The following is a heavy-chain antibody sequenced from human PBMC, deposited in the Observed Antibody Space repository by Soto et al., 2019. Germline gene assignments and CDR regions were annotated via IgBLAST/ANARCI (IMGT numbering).Heavy chain of an antibody. CDR3: ARDSGYKSGQAANH. CDR1: GGTFSSYA. V-gene: IGHV1-69*01. Sequence: QVQLVQSGAEVKKPGSSVKVSCKASGGTFSSYAISWVRQAPGQGLEWMGGIIPIFGTANYAQRSQGRVTITADEATSTEYMELSSLRSGDTAVYYCARDSGYKSGQAANHWGQGTLVTVSS. CDR2: IIPIFGTA. D-gene: IGHD6-19*01. J-gene: IGHJ5*02.